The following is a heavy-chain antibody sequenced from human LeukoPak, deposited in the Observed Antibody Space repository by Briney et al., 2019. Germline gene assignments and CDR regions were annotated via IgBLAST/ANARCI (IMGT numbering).Heavy chain of an antibody. CDR3: ARQILKRRSGWYIYYYYYMDV. J-gene: IGHJ6*03. D-gene: IGHD6-19*01. Sequence: PSETLSLTCAVYGGSFSGYYWSWIRQPPGKGLEWIGEINHSGSTNYNPSLKSRVTISVDTSKNQFSLKLSSVTAADTAVYYCARQILKRRSGWYIYYYYYMDVWGKGTTVTISS. CDR1: GGSFSGYY. CDR2: INHSGST. V-gene: IGHV4-34*01.